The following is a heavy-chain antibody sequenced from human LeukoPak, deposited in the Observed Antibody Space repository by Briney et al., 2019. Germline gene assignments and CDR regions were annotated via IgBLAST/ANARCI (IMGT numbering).Heavy chain of an antibody. V-gene: IGHV4-39*07. CDR1: GDSITTSEYY. CDR2: IFYTGST. D-gene: IGHD1-1*01. Sequence: SETLSLTCSVSGDSITTSEYYWGWIRQSPGKGLEWIGTIFYTGSTYYNPSLKSRVTISLDTSKNQFSLKLSSVTAADTALYYCARATAGTTLFEGIDYWGQGTLVTVSS. J-gene: IGHJ4*02. CDR3: ARATAGTTLFEGIDY.